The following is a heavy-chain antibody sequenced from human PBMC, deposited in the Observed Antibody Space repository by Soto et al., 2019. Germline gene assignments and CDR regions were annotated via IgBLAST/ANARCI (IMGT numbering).Heavy chain of an antibody. Sequence: EVQLLESGGGLVQPGGSLRLSCAASGFTFSSYAMSWVRQAPGKGLEWVSAISGSGGSTYYADSVKGRFTISRDNSKNPLYLQMNSLRAEDTAVYYCAKCSGSYYYGGVGYWGQGTLVTVSS. J-gene: IGHJ4*02. V-gene: IGHV3-23*01. CDR3: AKCSGSYYYGGVGY. CDR2: ISGSGGST. CDR1: GFTFSSYA. D-gene: IGHD3-10*02.